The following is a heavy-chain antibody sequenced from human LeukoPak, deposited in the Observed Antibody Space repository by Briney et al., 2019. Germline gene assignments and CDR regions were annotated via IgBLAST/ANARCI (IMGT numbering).Heavy chain of an antibody. CDR1: GFTFSSYS. CDR2: ISSSSSYI. J-gene: IGHJ4*02. Sequence: GGSLRLSCAASGFTFSSYSMSWVRQAPGKGLEWVSSISSSSSYIYYADSVKGRFTISRDNAKNSLYLQMNSLRAEDTAVYYCARFDSGTTIGLDYWGQGTLVTVSS. CDR3: ARFDSGTTIGLDY. V-gene: IGHV3-21*01. D-gene: IGHD5-12*01.